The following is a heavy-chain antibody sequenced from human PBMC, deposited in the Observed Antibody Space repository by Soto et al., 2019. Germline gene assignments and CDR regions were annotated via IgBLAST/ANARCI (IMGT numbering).Heavy chain of an antibody. CDR2: IYYSGST. CDR1: GGPISSSSYY. CDR3: ARHSYSVVVTALDY. Sequence: QLQLQESGPGLVKPSETLSLTCTVSGGPISSSSYYWGWIRQPPGKGLEWIGSIYYSGSTYYNPSLKSRVTISVDTSKNQFSLKLSSVTAADTAVYYCARHSYSVVVTALDYWGQGTLVTVSS. J-gene: IGHJ4*02. D-gene: IGHD2-21*02. V-gene: IGHV4-39*01.